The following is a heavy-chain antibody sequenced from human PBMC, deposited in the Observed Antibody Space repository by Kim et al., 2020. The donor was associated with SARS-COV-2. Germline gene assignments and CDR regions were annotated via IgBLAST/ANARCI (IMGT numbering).Heavy chain of an antibody. CDR1: GYTLTELY. D-gene: IGHD2-2*01. CDR3: ATDRVPAARYYYYYGMDV. Sequence: ASVKVSCKVSGYTLTELYMHWVRQAPGKGLEWMGGFDPEDGETIYAQKFQGRVTMTEDTSTDTAYMELSSLRSEDTAVYYCATDRVPAARYYYYYGMDVWGQGTTVTVSS. J-gene: IGHJ6*02. CDR2: FDPEDGET. V-gene: IGHV1-24*01.